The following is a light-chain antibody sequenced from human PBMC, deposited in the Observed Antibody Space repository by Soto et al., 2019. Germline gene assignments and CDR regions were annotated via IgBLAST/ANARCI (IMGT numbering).Light chain of an antibody. CDR2: EGS. J-gene: IGLJ3*02. CDR3: CSYAGSSTWV. CDR1: SSDVGSYNL. Sequence: QSVLTQPASVSGSPGQSITISCTGTSSDVGSYNLVSWYQQHPGKAPKLMIYEGSKRPSGVSNRFSGSKSGNTASLTISGLQAEDEADYYCCSYAGSSTWVFVGGTKPTFL. V-gene: IGLV2-23*01.